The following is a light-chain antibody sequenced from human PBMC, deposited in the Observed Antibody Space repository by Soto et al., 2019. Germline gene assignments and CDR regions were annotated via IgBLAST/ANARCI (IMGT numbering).Light chain of an antibody. V-gene: IGLV2-8*01. CDR1: SSDVGGCKF. CDR3: TSCAGSNNPYV. J-gene: IGLJ1*01. CDR2: EVS. Sequence: QSALTQPPSASGSPGQSVTISCTGTSSDVGGCKFVSWYQQYPGKAPKLIIYEVSKRPSGVPDRFSGSKSGNTVSLTVSGLRADDQADYYCTSCAGSNNPYVFGTGTKLTVL.